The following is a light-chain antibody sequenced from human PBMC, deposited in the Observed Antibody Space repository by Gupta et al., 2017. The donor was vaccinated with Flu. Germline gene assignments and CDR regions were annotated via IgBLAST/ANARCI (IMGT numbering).Light chain of an antibody. CDR1: SSNIGSNT. V-gene: IGLV1-44*01. Sequence: QSVLTQPPSASGTPGPRVTISCSGSSSNIGSNTVNWYQQLPGTAPKLLIYSNNQRPSGVPDRFSGSKAGTAASLAISGRQAEDEADYYCAAGDDSRNYVFGTGTKVTVL. J-gene: IGLJ1*01. CDR3: AAGDDSRNYV. CDR2: SNN.